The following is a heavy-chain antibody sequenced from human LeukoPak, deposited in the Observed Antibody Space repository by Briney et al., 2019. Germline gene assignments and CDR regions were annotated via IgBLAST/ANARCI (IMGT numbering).Heavy chain of an antibody. Sequence: LRLSCAASEFTFSSYWMRWVRQAPGKGLEWVANIKQDGREKNYLDSVKGRFSISRDNAKNSLYLQMNSLRAEDTAVYYCAREGFAAASDIWGQGTMVTVSS. J-gene: IGHJ3*02. CDR3: AREGFAAASDI. D-gene: IGHD2-15*01. V-gene: IGHV3-7*01. CDR2: IKQDGREK. CDR1: EFTFSSYW.